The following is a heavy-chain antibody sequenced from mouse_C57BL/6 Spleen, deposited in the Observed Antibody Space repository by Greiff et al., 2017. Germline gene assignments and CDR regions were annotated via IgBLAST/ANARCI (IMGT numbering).Heavy chain of an antibody. D-gene: IGHD2-3*01. CDR1: GYAFSSSW. Sequence: QVQLQQSGPELVKPGASVKISCKASGYAFSSSWMNWVKQRPGKGLEWIGRIYPGDGDTNYNGKFKGKATLTADKASSTAYMQLSSLTSEDSAVYFCARGHGYYGLDYWGQGTAVTVSS. CDR3: ARGHGYYGLDY. V-gene: IGHV1-82*01. CDR2: IYPGDGDT. J-gene: IGHJ4*01.